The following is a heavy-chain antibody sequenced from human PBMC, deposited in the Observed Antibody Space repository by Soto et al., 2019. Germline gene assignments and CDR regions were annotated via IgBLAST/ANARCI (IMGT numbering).Heavy chain of an antibody. CDR3: ARELLFYDSDGFSWDDAFDI. J-gene: IGHJ3*02. CDR1: VGSLSSSAYS. V-gene: IGHV4-30-2*01. D-gene: IGHD3-22*01. Sequence: PSETLSLTCAVSVGSLSSSAYSLSWIRQPPGKGLEWIGVIYQSWSTYYNPSLKSRVTMSLDRPKNQFSLKLSSVTAADTAVYYCARELLFYDSDGFSWDDAFDIWGQGTMVTVSS. CDR2: IYQSWST.